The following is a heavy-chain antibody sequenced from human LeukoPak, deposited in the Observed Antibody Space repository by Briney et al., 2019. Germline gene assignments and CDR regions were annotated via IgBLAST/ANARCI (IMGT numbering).Heavy chain of an antibody. CDR1: GGSISSGGSY. Sequence: SETLSLTCTVSGGSISSGGSYWSWIRQHPGKGLEWIGYIYYSGSTYYNPSLKSRVTISVDTSKNQFSLKLSSVTAADTAVYYCARDGPATAAAGYGAFDIWGQGTMVTVSS. J-gene: IGHJ3*02. D-gene: IGHD6-13*01. V-gene: IGHV4-31*03. CDR3: ARDGPATAAAGYGAFDI. CDR2: IYYSGST.